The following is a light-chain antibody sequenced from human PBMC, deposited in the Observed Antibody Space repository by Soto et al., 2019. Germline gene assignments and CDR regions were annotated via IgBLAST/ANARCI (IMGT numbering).Light chain of an antibody. V-gene: IGKV3-15*01. CDR2: GAS. CDR3: QQYNNWPQT. Sequence: EEVMTQSPASLSLSPGERATLSCRASQSVATNLAWYQQKPGQAPRLLIYGASTRATGVPARFSGSGSGTEFTLTISSLQSEDFAVFYCQQYNNWPQTFGPGTKVEIK. J-gene: IGKJ1*01. CDR1: QSVATN.